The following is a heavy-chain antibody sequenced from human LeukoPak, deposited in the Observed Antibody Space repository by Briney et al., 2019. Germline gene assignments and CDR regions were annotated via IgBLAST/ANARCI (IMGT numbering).Heavy chain of an antibody. J-gene: IGHJ4*02. CDR1: GGTFTTYY. D-gene: IGHD3-22*01. CDR3: ASARGDMGGFGSGSPFDY. V-gene: IGHV4-59*01. Sequence: SETLSLTCSVSGGTFTTYYWSWIRQPPGRGLEWIGYNYYSGSANYNPSLQSRVTISVDTSKNQFSLKLSPLTAADSAMYYCASARGDMGGFGSGSPFDYWGQGTLVTVSS. CDR2: NYYSGSA.